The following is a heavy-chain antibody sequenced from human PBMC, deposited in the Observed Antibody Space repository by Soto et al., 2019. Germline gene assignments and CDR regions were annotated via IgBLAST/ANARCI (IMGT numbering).Heavy chain of an antibody. V-gene: IGHV1-69*13. D-gene: IGHD5-18*01. CDR3: ASGSEQLWLSTPYYYYGMDV. CDR2: IIPIFGTA. CDR1: GYTFTSYG. J-gene: IGHJ6*02. Sequence: SVKVSCKASGYTFTSYGISWVRQAPGQGLEWMGGIIPIFGTANYAQKFQGRVTITADESTSTAYMELSSLRSEDTAVYYCASGSEQLWLSTPYYYYGMDVWGQGTTVTVSS.